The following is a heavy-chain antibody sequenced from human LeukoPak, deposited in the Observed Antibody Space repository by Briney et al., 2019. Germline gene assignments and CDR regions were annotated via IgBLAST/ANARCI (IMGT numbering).Heavy chain of an antibody. J-gene: IGHJ4*02. CDR1: GLAFSIDW. V-gene: IGHV3-74*01. CDR3: VRVNERDRSPRL. D-gene: IGHD1-1*01. Sequence: GGSLRLSCAASGLAFSIDWMHWVRQAPGKGLVWVSRINSDARSTDYADSVKGRFTISRDNAKNTLYLQMNSLRVEDTAVYYCVRVNERDRSPRLWGQGTLVTVSS. CDR2: INSDARST.